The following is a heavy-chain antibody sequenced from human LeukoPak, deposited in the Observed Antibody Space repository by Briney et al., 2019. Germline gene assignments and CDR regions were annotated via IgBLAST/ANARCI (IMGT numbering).Heavy chain of an antibody. D-gene: IGHD4-17*01. CDR2: ISAYNGNT. CDR3: ARVTQTDYDFDY. V-gene: IGHV1-18*01. J-gene: IGHJ4*02. Sequence: ASVKVSCKASGYIFTSYAMNWVRQAPGQGLEWMGWISAYNGNTDYAQKLQGRVTMTTDTSTSTAYMELRSLRSDDTAVYYCARVTQTDYDFDYWGQGTLVTVSS. CDR1: GYIFTSYA.